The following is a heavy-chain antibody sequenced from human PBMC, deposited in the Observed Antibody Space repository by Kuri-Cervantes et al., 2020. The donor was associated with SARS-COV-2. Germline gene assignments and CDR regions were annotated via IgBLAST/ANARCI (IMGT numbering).Heavy chain of an antibody. CDR1: GFTFSDYY. V-gene: IGHV3-11*01. CDR2: ISSSGSTI. J-gene: IGHJ4*02. CDR3: AREEGWFPRKGFDY. Sequence: GESLKISCAASGFTFSDYYMSWIRQAPGKGLEWVSYISSSGSTIYYADSVKGRFTISRDNAKNSLYLQMNSLRAEDTAVYYCAREEGWFPRKGFDYWGQGTRVTGAS. D-gene: IGHD6-19*01.